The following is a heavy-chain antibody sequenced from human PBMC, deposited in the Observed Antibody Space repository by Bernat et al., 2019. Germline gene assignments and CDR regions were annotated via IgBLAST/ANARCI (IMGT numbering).Heavy chain of an antibody. CDR3: ARALGVYSSGWRGWFFDL. Sequence: EVQLVESGGGLVQPGGSLRLSCAASGFTFSSYDMHWVRQATGKGLEWVSAIGTAGDPYYPGSVKGRFTISRENAKNSLYLKMNSLRAGDTAVYYCARALGVYSSGWRGWFFDLWGRGTLVTVSS. D-gene: IGHD6-19*01. CDR1: GFTFSSYD. CDR2: IGTAGDP. J-gene: IGHJ2*01. V-gene: IGHV3-13*05.